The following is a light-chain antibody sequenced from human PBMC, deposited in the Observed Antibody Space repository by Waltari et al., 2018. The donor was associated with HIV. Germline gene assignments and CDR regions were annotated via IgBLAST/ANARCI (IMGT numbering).Light chain of an antibody. CDR2: QDT. CDR3: QAWDSSTVV. J-gene: IGLJ2*01. CDR1: KLGDKY. V-gene: IGLV3-1*01. Sequence: SYELTQPPSVSVSTGQTTSITCTGDKLGDKYACWYQQRPGQSPVLVIYQDTKRPSGIPERFSGSNSGNTATLTISGTQAIDEADYYCQAWDSSTVVFGGGTKLTVL.